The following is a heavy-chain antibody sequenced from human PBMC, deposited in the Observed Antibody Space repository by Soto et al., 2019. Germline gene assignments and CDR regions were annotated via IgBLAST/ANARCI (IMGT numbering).Heavy chain of an antibody. CDR3: AAGSVAATEFDY. V-gene: IGHV1-58*01. CDR2: IVVGSGNT. Sequence: SVKVSCKASGFTFTSSAVQWVRQARGQRLEWIGWIVVGSGNTNYAQKFQERVTITRDMSTSTAYMELSSLRSEDTAVDYCAAGSVAATEFDYWGQGTLVTVSS. D-gene: IGHD6-25*01. CDR1: GFTFTSSA. J-gene: IGHJ4*02.